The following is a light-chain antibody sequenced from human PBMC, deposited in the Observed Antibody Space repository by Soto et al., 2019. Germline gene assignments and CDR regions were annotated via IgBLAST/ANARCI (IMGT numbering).Light chain of an antibody. CDR1: QSVLYSSNNKNY. Sequence: DIVMTQSPDSLAVSLGERATINCKSSQSVLYSSNNKNYLAWYQQKPGQPPKLLIYWASTRESGVPDRFSGSGSRTDSTLTISSLQAEDVAVYYCQQYYSTLTFGGGTKAEIK. V-gene: IGKV4-1*01. CDR3: QQYYSTLT. CDR2: WAS. J-gene: IGKJ4*01.